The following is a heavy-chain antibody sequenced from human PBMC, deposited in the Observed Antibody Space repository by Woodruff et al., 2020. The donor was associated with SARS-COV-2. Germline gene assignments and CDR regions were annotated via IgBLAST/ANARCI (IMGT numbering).Heavy chain of an antibody. J-gene: IGHJ4*02. V-gene: IGHV1-69*01. CDR1: V. D-gene: IGHD5-12*01. Sequence: VISWVRQAPGQGLEWMGGIIPIFGTANYAQKFQGRVTITADESTSTAYMELSSLRSEDTAVYYCADIVATSGWAKNWGQGTLVT. CDR2: IIPIFGTA. CDR3: ADIVATSGWAKN.